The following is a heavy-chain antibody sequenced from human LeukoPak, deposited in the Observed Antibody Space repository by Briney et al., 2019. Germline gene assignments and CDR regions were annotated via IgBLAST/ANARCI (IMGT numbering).Heavy chain of an antibody. Sequence: GGSLRLSCAASGFTFSGCAMSWVRQAPGKGLEWVSAIRGSGGTTYYADSVKGRFTISRDNSKDTLYLQMYSLRAEDTAVYYCAKGLFDWLSDSDYWGQGTLVTVSS. CDR1: GFTFSGCA. V-gene: IGHV3-23*01. J-gene: IGHJ4*02. D-gene: IGHD3-9*01. CDR2: IRGSGGTT. CDR3: AKGLFDWLSDSDY.